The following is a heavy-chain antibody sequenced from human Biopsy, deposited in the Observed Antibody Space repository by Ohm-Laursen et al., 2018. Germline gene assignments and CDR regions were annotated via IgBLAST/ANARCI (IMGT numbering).Heavy chain of an antibody. CDR1: GFSFSSYG. CDR3: ARPTNARAGGAPFDI. D-gene: IGHD1-1*01. CDR2: LYYDETNK. V-gene: IGHV3-33*01. J-gene: IGHJ3*02. Sequence: SLRLSCSASGFSFSSYGMHWVRQAPGKGLEWVAVLYYDETNKYYADPVKGRLTISRDNSKNTLYLQMNSLRAEDTAMYYCARPTNARAGGAPFDIWGQGTMVTVSS.